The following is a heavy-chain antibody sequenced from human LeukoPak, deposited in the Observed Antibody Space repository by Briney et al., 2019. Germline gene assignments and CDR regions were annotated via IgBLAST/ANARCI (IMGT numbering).Heavy chain of an antibody. V-gene: IGHV1-69*13. D-gene: IGHD4-23*01. CDR1: GYTFTSYY. CDR2: IIPIFGTA. CDR3: ARGQLRWPHFDY. Sequence: SVKVSCKASGYTFTSYYMHWVRQAPGQGLEWMGGIIPIFGTANYAQKFQGRVTITADGSTSTAYMELSSLRSEDTAVYYCARGQLRWPHFDYWGQGTLVTVSS. J-gene: IGHJ4*02.